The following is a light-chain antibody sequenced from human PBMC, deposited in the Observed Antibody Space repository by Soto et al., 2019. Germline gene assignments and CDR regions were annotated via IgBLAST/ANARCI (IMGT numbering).Light chain of an antibody. Sequence: EIVLINSPATLSLSQWEIATLSCRASQSVGSYLAWYQHKPGQAPRLLISDASNRATGIPARFSGSGSETDFTLTISSLEPEDSAVYDCQQRSNWPSRTFGGATKVDIK. CDR2: DAS. CDR1: QSVGSY. V-gene: IGKV3-11*01. CDR3: QQRSNWPSRT. J-gene: IGKJ4*02.